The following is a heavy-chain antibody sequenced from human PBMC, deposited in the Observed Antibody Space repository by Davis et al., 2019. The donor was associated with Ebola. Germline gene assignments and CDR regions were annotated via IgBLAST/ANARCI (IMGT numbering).Heavy chain of an antibody. CDR3: AREGELWITFPDY. CDR2: IWYDGSNK. Sequence: GESLKISCAASGFTFSSYGMHWVRQAPGKGLEWVAVIWYDGSNKYYADSVKGRFTISRDNSKNTLYLQMSSLRDDDTAVYYCAREGELWITFPDYWGQGILVAVSS. V-gene: IGHV3-33*08. CDR1: GFTFSSYG. J-gene: IGHJ4*02. D-gene: IGHD1-26*01.